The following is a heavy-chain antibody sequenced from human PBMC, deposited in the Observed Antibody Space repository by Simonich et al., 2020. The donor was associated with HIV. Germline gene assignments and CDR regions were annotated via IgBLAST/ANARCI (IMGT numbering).Heavy chain of an antibody. CDR1: GYTFTNVG. D-gene: IGHD3-16*01. Sequence: QVQLVQSGAEVKKPGASVKVSCKAAGYTFTNVGISWVRKAPGKGLEWMGRIRHLKGNTNYAPELQGRVTMTTDTSTSTAYMELRSLRSDDTAVYYCARGNPFYAYWGQGTLVTVSS. J-gene: IGHJ4*02. V-gene: IGHV1-18*01. CDR3: ARGNPFYAY. CDR2: IRHLKGNT.